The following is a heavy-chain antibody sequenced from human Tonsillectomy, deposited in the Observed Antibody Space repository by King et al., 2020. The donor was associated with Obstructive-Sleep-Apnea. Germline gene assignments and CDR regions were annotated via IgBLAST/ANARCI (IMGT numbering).Heavy chain of an antibody. D-gene: IGHD3-22*01. J-gene: IGHJ4*02. V-gene: IGHV3-23*04. CDR1: GFTFSSYA. Sequence: VQLVESGGGLVQPGGSLRLSCAASGFTFSSYAMSWVRQAPGKGLEWVSAISGSGGSTYYADSVKGRFTISRDISKNTLYLQMNSLRAEDTAVYYCATSLYYYDSSGYYSFWGQGTLVTVSS. CDR2: ISGSGGST. CDR3: ATSLYYYDSSGYYSF.